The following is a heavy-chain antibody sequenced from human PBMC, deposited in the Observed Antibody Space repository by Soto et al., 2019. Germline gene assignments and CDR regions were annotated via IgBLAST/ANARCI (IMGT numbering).Heavy chain of an antibody. V-gene: IGHV1-69*13. J-gene: IGHJ6*02. D-gene: IGHD3-16*01. CDR1: GGTFSSDA. CDR2: IIPFFKAT. CDR3: ARDVSINYYDGTFAYHAMDV. Sequence: VASVKVSCKASGGTFSSDAISWVRQAPGQGLEWMGGIIPFFKATNYAEKFQGRVTITADDSTSTAYMDLYGLRSEDTAVYYCARDVSINYYDGTFAYHAMDVWDQGTTVTVSS.